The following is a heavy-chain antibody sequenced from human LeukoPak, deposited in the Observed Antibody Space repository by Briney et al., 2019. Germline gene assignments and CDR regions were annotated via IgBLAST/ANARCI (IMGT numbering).Heavy chain of an antibody. CDR1: GFSFKTYE. CDR3: ARENSDYYYGMDV. J-gene: IGHJ6*02. V-gene: IGHV3-48*03. CDR2: ISSSGSTI. Sequence: GGSLRLSCVASGFSFKTYEMNWVRQAPGKGLEWVSYISSSGSTIYYADSVKGRFTISRDNAKNSLYLQMNSLRAEDTAVYYCARENSDYYYGMDVWGQGATVTVSS.